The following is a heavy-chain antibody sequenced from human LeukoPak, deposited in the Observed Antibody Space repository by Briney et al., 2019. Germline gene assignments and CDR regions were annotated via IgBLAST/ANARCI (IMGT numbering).Heavy chain of an antibody. D-gene: IGHD3-9*01. CDR3: AKDQGYDILTGYSYFDY. CDR2: INGRGGST. Sequence: GSLRLSCAASGFTFSNYAMSWVRQAPGKGLEWVSSINGRGGSTYYADSVKGRFTISRDNSKNTLYLQMNSLRAEDTAVYYCAKDQGYDILTGYSYFDYWGQGTLVTVSS. V-gene: IGHV3-23*01. J-gene: IGHJ4*02. CDR1: GFTFSNYA.